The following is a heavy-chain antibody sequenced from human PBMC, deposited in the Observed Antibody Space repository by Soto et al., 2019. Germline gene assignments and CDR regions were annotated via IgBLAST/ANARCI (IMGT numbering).Heavy chain of an antibody. V-gene: IGHV3-21*01. Sequence: GGSLRLSCAASGFTFSSYSMNWVRQAPGKGLEWVSSISSSSSYIYYADSVKGRFTISRDNAKNSLYLQMNSLRAEDTAVYYCARDEAVAPSYYLDYWGQGTLVTVSS. J-gene: IGHJ4*02. CDR2: ISSSSSYI. D-gene: IGHD6-19*01. CDR1: GFTFSSYS. CDR3: ARDEAVAPSYYLDY.